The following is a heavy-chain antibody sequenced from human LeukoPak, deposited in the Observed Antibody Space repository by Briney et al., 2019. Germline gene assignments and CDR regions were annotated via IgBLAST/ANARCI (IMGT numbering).Heavy chain of an antibody. Sequence: GGSLRLSCTASGYTFGDYAMSWVRQAPGKGLERVGLISSKAYGGTTEYAASVKGTFTISRDDSKSIAYLQMNSRKTEDTAVYYWTRSSELWLTGSDYWGQGALVTVSS. V-gene: IGHV3-49*04. J-gene: IGHJ4*02. D-gene: IGHD5-18*01. CDR3: TRSSELWLTGSDY. CDR2: ISSKAYGGTT. CDR1: GYTFGDYA.